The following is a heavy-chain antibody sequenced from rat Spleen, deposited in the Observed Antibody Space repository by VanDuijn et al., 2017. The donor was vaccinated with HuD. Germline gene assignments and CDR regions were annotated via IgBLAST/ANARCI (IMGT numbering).Heavy chain of an antibody. J-gene: IGHJ2*01. D-gene: IGHD1-11*01. V-gene: IGHV5-22*01. CDR2: ISYEGRST. CDR1: GFTFSDYY. Sequence: EVQLAESGGGLVQPGRSLKLSCAASGFTFSDYYMAWVRQAPTKGLEWVASISYEGRSTYYGDSVKGRFTISRDNAKSTLYLQMNSLRSEDTATYYCARHTPFNYGTVGDYWGQGVMVTVSS. CDR3: ARHTPFNYGTVGDY.